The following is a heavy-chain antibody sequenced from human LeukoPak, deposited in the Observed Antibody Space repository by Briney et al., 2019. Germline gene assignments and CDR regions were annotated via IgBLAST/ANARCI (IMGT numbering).Heavy chain of an antibody. CDR1: GIPFSDFY. CDR2: VSSSSSYT. Sequence: GGSLRLSCVVSGIPFSDFYMNWIRQAPGKGLEWISYVSSSSSYTGYAESVKGRFTISRDNAKSALYLEMSDLRVEDTAVYYCAAGTAADYWGQGTLVIVSS. D-gene: IGHD6-13*01. CDR3: AAGTAADY. V-gene: IGHV3-11*03. J-gene: IGHJ4*02.